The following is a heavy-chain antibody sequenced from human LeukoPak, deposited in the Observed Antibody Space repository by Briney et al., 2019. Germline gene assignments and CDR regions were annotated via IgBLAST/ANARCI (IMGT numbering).Heavy chain of an antibody. CDR2: IYKGGDTI. J-gene: IGHJ4*02. CDR1: GFTFSDHY. CDR3: ARGHWGLDY. V-gene: IGHV3-11*04. Sequence: GGSLRLSCAASGFTFSDHYMTWIRQAPGKGLQTVSYIYKGGDTIFYADSVRGRFTISRDNAESSVYLQMNSLSAEDTAVYYCARGHWGLDYWGRGTLVTVSS. D-gene: IGHD7-27*01.